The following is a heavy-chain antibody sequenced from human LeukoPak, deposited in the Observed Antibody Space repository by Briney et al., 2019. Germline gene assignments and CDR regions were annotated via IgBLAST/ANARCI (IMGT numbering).Heavy chain of an antibody. V-gene: IGHV1-2*02. D-gene: IGHD3-3*01. CDR1: GYTFTGYY. CDR3: ARGREYWYYDFWSGYYSFDY. Sequence: ASVKVSCKASGYTFTGYYMHWVRQAPGQGLEWMGWINPNSGGTNYAQKFQGRVTMTRDTSISTAYMELSRLRSDNTAVYYCARGREYWYYDFWSGYYSFDYWGQGTLVTVS. CDR2: INPNSGGT. J-gene: IGHJ4*02.